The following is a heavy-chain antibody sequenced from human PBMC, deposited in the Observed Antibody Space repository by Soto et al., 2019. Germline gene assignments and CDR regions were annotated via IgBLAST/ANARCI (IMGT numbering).Heavy chain of an antibody. CDR1: GFTFRRYG. Sequence: LILSCAGSGFTFRRYGMQWFRQAPVKGLECVAIISHDGSNKYYSDSVKGRFTISRDDSKNTLYLQMNSLRAEDTAVYYFWKDGEALYYYDTSGPKTWFDPWGLGTLFTVSS. CDR2: ISHDGSNK. CDR3: WKDGEALYYYDTSGPKTWFDP. V-gene: IGHV3-30*18. D-gene: IGHD3-22*01. J-gene: IGHJ5*02.